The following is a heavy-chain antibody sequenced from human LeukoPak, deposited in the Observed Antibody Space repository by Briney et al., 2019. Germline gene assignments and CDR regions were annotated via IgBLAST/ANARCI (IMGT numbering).Heavy chain of an antibody. D-gene: IGHD6-13*01. CDR3: ASRPSIAAAGPDY. J-gene: IGHJ4*02. CDR2: VYHSGST. V-gene: IGHV4-38-2*01. CDR1: GYSISSGYY. Sequence: PSETLSLTCAVSGYSISSGYYWGWIRQPPGKGLEGIGSVYHSGSTYYNPSLKSRVTISVDTSKNQFSLKLSSVTAADTAAYYCASRPSIAAAGPDYWGQGTLVTVS.